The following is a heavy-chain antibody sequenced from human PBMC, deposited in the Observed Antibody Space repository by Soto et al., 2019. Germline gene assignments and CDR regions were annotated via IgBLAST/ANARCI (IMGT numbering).Heavy chain of an antibody. J-gene: IGHJ3*02. CDR2: ISYDGSNK. CDR1: GFTFSSYA. D-gene: IGHD6-19*01. CDR3: ATEQVDGRLVPAFDI. Sequence: CLSLAGAASGFTFSSYAMHWVRQAPGRGRGWVGVISYDGSNKYCAESVDGRFTISRYNSKNTPYLQTNSLRAEDTAVHYCATEQVDGRLVPAFDIWGPRTMVTVSS. V-gene: IGHV3-30-3*02.